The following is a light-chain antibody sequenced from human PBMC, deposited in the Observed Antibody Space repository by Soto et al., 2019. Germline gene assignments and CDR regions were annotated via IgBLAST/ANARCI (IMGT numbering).Light chain of an antibody. V-gene: IGLV2-23*02. Sequence: QSVLTQPASVSGSPGQSITISCTGTXSXXGTYNLVSWYQQHPRKAPKLMIYEVNKRPSGVSDRFSGSKSGNTASLTISGLQAEDEADYYCCSYAGSSTLYVFGTGTKLTVL. CDR1: XSXXGTYNL. CDR3: CSYAGSSTLYV. J-gene: IGLJ1*01. CDR2: EVN.